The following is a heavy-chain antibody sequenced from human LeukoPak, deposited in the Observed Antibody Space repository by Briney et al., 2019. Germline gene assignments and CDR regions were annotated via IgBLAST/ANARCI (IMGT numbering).Heavy chain of an antibody. D-gene: IGHD3-22*01. CDR2: ISCDGSNK. CDR3: ARDPHSTIHYDSSGYHDY. J-gene: IGHJ4*02. V-gene: IGHV3-30-3*01. CDR1: GFTFSSYA. Sequence: PGGSLRLFCAASGFTFSSYAMHWVRQAPGKGLEWVAVISCDGSNKYYADSVKGRFTISRDNSKNTLYLQMNSLRAEDTAVYYCARDPHSTIHYDSSGYHDYWGQGTLVTVSS.